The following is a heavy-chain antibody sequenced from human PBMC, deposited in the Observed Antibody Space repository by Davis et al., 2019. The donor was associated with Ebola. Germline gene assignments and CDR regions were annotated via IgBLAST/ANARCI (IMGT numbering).Heavy chain of an antibody. CDR1: GGTFSSYA. D-gene: IGHD3-22*01. CDR3: ARAIVVIGGNYFDY. J-gene: IGHJ4*02. CDR2: INPNSGGT. Sequence: AASVQVSCKASGGTFSSYAISWVRQAPGQGLEWMGRINPNSGGTNYAQKFQGRVTITRDTSASTAYMELSSLRSEDTAVYYCARAIVVIGGNYFDYWGQGTLVTVSS. V-gene: IGHV1-69*10.